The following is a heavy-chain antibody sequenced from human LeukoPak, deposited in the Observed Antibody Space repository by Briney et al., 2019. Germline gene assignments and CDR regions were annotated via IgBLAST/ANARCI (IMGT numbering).Heavy chain of an antibody. V-gene: IGHV3-7*03. CDR1: GFTFTTYY. D-gene: IGHD5-18*01. Sequence: PGGSLRLSCAASGFTFTTYYLSWVRQAPGKGLEWVANINPHGGEKYYVDSVKGRFTISRDNSKNSLYLQMNSLRAEDTALYYCAKDADYDGYSYGTDYWGQGTLVTVSS. J-gene: IGHJ4*02. CDR3: AKDADYDGYSYGTDY. CDR2: INPHGGEK.